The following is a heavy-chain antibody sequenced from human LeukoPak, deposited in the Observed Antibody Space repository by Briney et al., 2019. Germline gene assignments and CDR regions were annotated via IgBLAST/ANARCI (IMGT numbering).Heavy chain of an antibody. J-gene: IGHJ4*02. CDR3: ARDIAAAGALFDY. CDR2: INPNSGGT. V-gene: IGHV1-2*02. D-gene: IGHD6-13*01. Sequence: ASVKVSCKASGYTFTGYYMHWVRQAPGQGLEWMGWINPNSGGTNYAQKFQGRVTMTRDTSISTAFMELSRLRSDDTAVYYCARDIAAAGALFDYWGQGTLVTVSS. CDR1: GYTFTGYY.